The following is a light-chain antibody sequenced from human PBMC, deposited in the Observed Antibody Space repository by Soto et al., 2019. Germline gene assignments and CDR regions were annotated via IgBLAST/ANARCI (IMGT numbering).Light chain of an antibody. J-gene: IGKJ1*01. Sequence: DIQMTQSPSSLSASVGDRVTITCRASQSISSCFIWYQQKPRKAPQLLIYAASSLQSGVSSRFSGSGSGTDFTLTISSLQPEDFATYYCQHSYSTPLTFGQGTKVEIK. V-gene: IGKV1-39*01. CDR2: AAS. CDR1: QSISSC. CDR3: QHSYSTPLT.